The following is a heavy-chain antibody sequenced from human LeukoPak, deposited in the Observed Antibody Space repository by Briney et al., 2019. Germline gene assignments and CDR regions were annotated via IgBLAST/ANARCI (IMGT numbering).Heavy chain of an antibody. CDR3: VHRSISAAAQGLYYFDY. CDR2: MFWNDDK. CDR1: GFSLSTSGVG. D-gene: IGHD6-13*01. J-gene: IGHJ4*02. Sequence: SGPALVKPTQTLTLTCTFSGFSLSTSGVGVGWIRQPPGKALEWLALMFWNDDKRYSPSLKSRVTITKDTSKNQVVLTMTNMEPVGTGTYYCVHRSISAAAQGLYYFDYWGQGTLVTVSS. V-gene: IGHV2-5*01.